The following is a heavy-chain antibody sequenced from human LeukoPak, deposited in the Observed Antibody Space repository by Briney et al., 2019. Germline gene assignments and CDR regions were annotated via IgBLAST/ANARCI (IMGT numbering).Heavy chain of an antibody. CDR1: GFTFSSYA. D-gene: IGHD2-15*01. CDR2: ISYDGSNK. V-gene: IGHV3-30*04. J-gene: IGHJ5*02. Sequence: PGGSLRLSCAASGFTFSSYAMHWVRQAPGKGLEWVAVISYDGSNKYYADSVKGRFTISRDNSKNTLYLQMNSLRAEDTAVYYCARDRPEVVAATLALAYGLWDNWFDPWGQGTLVTVSS. CDR3: ARDRPEVVAATLALAYGLWDNWFDP.